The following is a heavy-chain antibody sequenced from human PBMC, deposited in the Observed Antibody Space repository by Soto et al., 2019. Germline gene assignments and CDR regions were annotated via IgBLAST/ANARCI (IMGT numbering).Heavy chain of an antibody. J-gene: IGHJ6*02. CDR1: GYTLTELS. CDR3: ATGSVPADILYYYYGMDV. Sequence: ASVKVSCKVSGYTLTELSMHWVRQAPGKGLEWMGGFDPEDGETIYAQKFQGRVTMTEDTSTDTAYMELSSLRSEDTAVYYCATGSVPADILYYYYGMDVWGQGTTVTVSS. CDR2: FDPEDGET. D-gene: IGHD2-2*01. V-gene: IGHV1-24*01.